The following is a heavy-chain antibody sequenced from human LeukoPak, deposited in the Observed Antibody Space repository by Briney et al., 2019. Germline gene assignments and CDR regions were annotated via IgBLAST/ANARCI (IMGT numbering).Heavy chain of an antibody. CDR1: GYSISSGYY. V-gene: IGHV4-38-2*02. Sequence: PSETLSLTCTVSGYSISSGYYWGWIRQPPGKGLEWIGSIYHSGSTYYNPSLKSRVTISVDTSKNQFSLKLSSVTAADTAVYYCARDRIRGPQVNWGQGTLVTVSS. D-gene: IGHD2/OR15-2a*01. J-gene: IGHJ4*02. CDR3: ARDRIRGPQVN. CDR2: IYHSGST.